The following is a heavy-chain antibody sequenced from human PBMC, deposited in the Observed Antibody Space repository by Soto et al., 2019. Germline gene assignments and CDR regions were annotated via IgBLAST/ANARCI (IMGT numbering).Heavy chain of an antibody. J-gene: IGHJ4*02. V-gene: IGHV1-69*01. Sequence: QVQLVQSGAEVKKPGSSVKVSCKASGVTFSSYAIIWVRQAPGQGLEWMGGIIPIFGTANYAQKFQGRVTITADESTSTAYMELSSLRSEDTAVYYCARANNYGGRPLNFDYWGQGTLVTVSS. D-gene: IGHD4-17*01. CDR3: ARANNYGGRPLNFDY. CDR1: GVTFSSYA. CDR2: IIPIFGTA.